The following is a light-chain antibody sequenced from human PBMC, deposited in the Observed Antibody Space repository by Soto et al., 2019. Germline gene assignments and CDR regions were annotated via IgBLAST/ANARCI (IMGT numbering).Light chain of an antibody. CDR1: SSDVGGYNY. CDR3: SSYTSDTSPYV. Sequence: QSALTQPASVSGSPGQSITISCTGTSSDVGGYNYVSWYQLHPGKAPKLIIYEVNNRPSGFSNRFSGSKSGNTASLTISGLQADDEGDYYCSSYTSDTSPYVFGTGTKLTVL. CDR2: EVN. V-gene: IGLV2-14*01. J-gene: IGLJ1*01.